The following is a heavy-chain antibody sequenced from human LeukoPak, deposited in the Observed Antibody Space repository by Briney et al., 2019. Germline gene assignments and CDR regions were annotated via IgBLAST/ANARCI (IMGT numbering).Heavy chain of an antibody. V-gene: IGHV1-69*01. CDR1: GGTFSSYA. CDR3: ARDIVVVPAVGLNYYYYGMDV. D-gene: IGHD2-2*01. CDR2: IIPIFGTA. Sequence: SVKVSCTASGGTFSSYAISWVRQAPGQGLGWMGGIIPIFGTANYAQKFQGRVTITADESTSTAYMELSSLRSEDTAVYYCARDIVVVPAVGLNYYYYGMDVWGKGTTVTVSS. J-gene: IGHJ6*04.